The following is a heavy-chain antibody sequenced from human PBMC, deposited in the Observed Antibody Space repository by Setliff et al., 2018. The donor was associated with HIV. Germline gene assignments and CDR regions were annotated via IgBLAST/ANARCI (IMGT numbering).Heavy chain of an antibody. Sequence: SETLSLTCTVSGGSISTYFWSWVRQTPGKGLEWIGYIYYTGSTSYNPSFRSRVTISVDTSKNQFSLMLDSMTAADTAVYYCARVQYHYVNNGDSYYFTHWGHGTLVTVSS. CDR2: IYYTGST. CDR1: GGSISTYF. CDR3: ARVQYHYVNNGDSYYFTH. D-gene: IGHD3-10*02. J-gene: IGHJ4*01. V-gene: IGHV4-59*12.